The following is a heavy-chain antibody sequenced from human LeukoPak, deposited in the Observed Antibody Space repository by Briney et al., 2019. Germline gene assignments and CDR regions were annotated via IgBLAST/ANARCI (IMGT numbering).Heavy chain of an antibody. CDR2: NNPSGGST. CDR1: GYTLTSYR. J-gene: IGHJ4*02. CDR3: ARDSLPHYYTSGSQNPADY. V-gene: IGHV1-46*01. D-gene: IGHD3-10*01. Sequence: ASVKVSCKASGYTLTSYRIHWVRQAPGQGLEWMGINNPSGGSTSYTQKFQGRVTMTRDTSTSTVYMELSSLRSEDTAVYYCARDSLPHYYTSGSQNPADYWGQGTLVTVSS.